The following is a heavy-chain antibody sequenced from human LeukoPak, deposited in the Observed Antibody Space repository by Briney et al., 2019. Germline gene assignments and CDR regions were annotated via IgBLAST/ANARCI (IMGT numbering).Heavy chain of an antibody. V-gene: IGHV4-59*01. CDR1: GGSISSYY. D-gene: IGHD6-13*01. CDR3: ARGVYIAAAQYGY. Sequence: SETLSLTCTVSGGSISSYYWSWIRQPPGKGLEWIGYIYYSGTTNYNPSLKSRVTISVDTSKNQFSLKLSSVTAANTAVYYCARGVYIAAAQYGYWGQGTLVTVSS. CDR2: IYYSGTT. J-gene: IGHJ4*02.